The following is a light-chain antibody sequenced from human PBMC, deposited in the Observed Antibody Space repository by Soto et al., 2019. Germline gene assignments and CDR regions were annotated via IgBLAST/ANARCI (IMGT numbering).Light chain of an antibody. CDR3: HRYGSS. CDR2: GAS. V-gene: IGKV3-20*01. Sequence: EIVLTQSPGTLSLSPGERASLSCRASQSVNSKYLAWYQQKPGQAPRLVIYGASNRATGLPDRFSGSGSGTDFTLTISRLEPEDFAFYYCHRYGSSFGGGTRVEFK. CDR1: QSVNSKY. J-gene: IGKJ4*01.